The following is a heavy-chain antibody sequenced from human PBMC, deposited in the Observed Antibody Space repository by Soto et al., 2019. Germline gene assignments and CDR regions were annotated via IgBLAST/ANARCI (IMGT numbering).Heavy chain of an antibody. V-gene: IGHV1-18*01. CDR2: ISAYNGNT. D-gene: IGHD3-10*01. J-gene: IGHJ5*02. CDR3: ARDVVRGVIPTYNWFDP. Sequence: ASVTVSCKASGYTFTIYGSIWVRQAPGQGLEWMGWISAYNGNTNYAQKLQGRVTMTTDTSTSTAYMELRSLRSDDTAVYYCARDVVRGVIPTYNWFDPWGQGTLVTVSS. CDR1: GYTFTIYG.